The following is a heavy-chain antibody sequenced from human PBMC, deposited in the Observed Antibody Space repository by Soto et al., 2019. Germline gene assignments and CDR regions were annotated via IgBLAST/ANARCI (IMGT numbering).Heavy chain of an antibody. J-gene: IGHJ4*02. CDR1: WYTFTGYY. D-gene: IGHD3-22*01. Sequence: ASEKISSKASWYTFTGYYMHWVRQAPGQGLEWMGWINPNSGGTYYAQKFQGWVTMTRDTSISTAYMELSRLRSDDTAAYYYARAIPYYYDSSGYSRHFDYWPEATLVSVCS. V-gene: IGHV1-2*04. CDR2: INPNSGGT. CDR3: ARAIPYYYDSSGYSRHFDY.